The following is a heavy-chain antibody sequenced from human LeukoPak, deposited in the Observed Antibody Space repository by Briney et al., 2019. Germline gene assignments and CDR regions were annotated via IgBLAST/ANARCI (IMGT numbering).Heavy chain of an antibody. CDR1: GFTFTSYN. CDR3: ARVAGANFDY. J-gene: IGHJ4*02. CDR2: ISSSTNCI. V-gene: IGHV3-21*01. D-gene: IGHD3-10*01. Sequence: GGSLRLSCEASGFTFTSYNMNWVRQAPGKGLEWVSSISSSTNCIHYADSVKGRFTISRDNAKNSLYLQMNSLRAEDTAVYYCARVAGANFDYWGQGTLVTVSS.